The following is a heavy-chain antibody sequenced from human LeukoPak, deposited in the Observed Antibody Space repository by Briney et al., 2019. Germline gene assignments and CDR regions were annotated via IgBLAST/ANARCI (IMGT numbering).Heavy chain of an antibody. D-gene: IGHD2-2*01. J-gene: IGHJ4*02. Sequence: ASVKVSCKASGYTFTGYYMHWVRQAPGQGLEWMGWINPNSGGTNYAQKFQGRVTMTRDTSISTAYMELSRLRSDDTAVYYCARGSLGYCSSTCCSNDYWGQGTLVTVSS. CDR2: INPNSGGT. V-gene: IGHV1-2*02. CDR1: GYTFTGYY. CDR3: ARGSLGYCSSTCCSNDY.